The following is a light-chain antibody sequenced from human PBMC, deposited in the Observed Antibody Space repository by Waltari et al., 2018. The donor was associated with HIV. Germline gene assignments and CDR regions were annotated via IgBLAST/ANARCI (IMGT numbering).Light chain of an antibody. Sequence: QSALTQPPSASGSPGQSVTISCTGTSSDVGGYNYVSWYHQHPGKAPKLLIYEVTERPSGVSSRFSGSRSGYTASLTVSGLQAEDEADYYCSSYAGSRGLFGGGTKLTV. CDR3: SSYAGSRGL. CDR1: SSDVGGYNY. CDR2: EVT. V-gene: IGLV2-8*01. J-gene: IGLJ2*01.